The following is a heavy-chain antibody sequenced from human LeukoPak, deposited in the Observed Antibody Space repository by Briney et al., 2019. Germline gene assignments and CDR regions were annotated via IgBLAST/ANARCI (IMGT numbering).Heavy chain of an antibody. Sequence: SETLSLTCTVSGGSISSYYWSWIRQPAGKGLEWIGRIYTSGSTNYNPSLKSRVTISVDTSENQFSLKLSSVTAADTAVYYCARAGDSLAYYYVTYWGQGTLVTVSS. CDR2: IYTSGST. CDR3: ARAGDSLAYYYVTY. V-gene: IGHV4-4*07. D-gene: IGHD3-22*01. CDR1: GGSISSYY. J-gene: IGHJ4*02.